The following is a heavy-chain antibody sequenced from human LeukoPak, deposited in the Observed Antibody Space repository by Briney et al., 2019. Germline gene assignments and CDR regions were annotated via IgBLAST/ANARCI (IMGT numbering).Heavy chain of an antibody. CDR3: AKDYGDYNFDY. V-gene: IGHV3-30*18. Sequence: PGRSLRLSCAASGFTFSRYGMHWVRQAPGKGLEWVAVISYDGNNKYYADSVKGRFTISRDNSKNTLYPQMNGLRVEDTAVYYCAKDYGDYNFDYWGHGSLVAVSS. D-gene: IGHD4-17*01. CDR1: GFTFSRYG. J-gene: IGHJ4*01. CDR2: ISYDGNNK.